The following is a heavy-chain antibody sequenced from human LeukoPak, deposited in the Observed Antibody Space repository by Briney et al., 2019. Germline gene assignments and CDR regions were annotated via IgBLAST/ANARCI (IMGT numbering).Heavy chain of an antibody. Sequence: GSLRLSCAASEFSVGSNYMTWVRQAPGKGLEWVSLIYSGGSTYYADSVKGRFTISRDNSKNTLYLQMNSLRVEDTALYYCAKGGDFWSAYSYFDYWGQGTLVTVSS. CDR1: EFSVGSNY. CDR3: AKGGDFWSAYSYFDY. CDR2: IYSGGST. V-gene: IGHV3-66*01. D-gene: IGHD3-3*01. J-gene: IGHJ4*02.